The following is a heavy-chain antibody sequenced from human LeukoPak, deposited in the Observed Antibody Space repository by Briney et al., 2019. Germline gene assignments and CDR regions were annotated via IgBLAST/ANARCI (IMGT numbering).Heavy chain of an antibody. D-gene: IGHD3-3*01. CDR1: GYTFTSYT. J-gene: IGHJ6*03. V-gene: IGHV1-3*03. Sequence: GASVEVSCKASGYTFTSYTIHWVRQAPGQRLEWMGWINAGNGNTKYSQEFQDRVTITRDTSASPAYMELSSLRAEDMAVYYCARARYETRIWPKSRYDYYHYMDVWGKGTTVTVSS. CDR2: INAGNGNT. CDR3: ARARYETRIWPKSRYDYYHYMDV.